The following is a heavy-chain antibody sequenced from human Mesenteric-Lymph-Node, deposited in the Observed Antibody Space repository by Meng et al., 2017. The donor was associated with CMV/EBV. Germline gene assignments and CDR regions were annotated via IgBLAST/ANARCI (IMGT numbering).Heavy chain of an antibody. V-gene: IGHV3-9*01. CDR2: ISWNSGSI. D-gene: IGHD2-2*01. CDR1: GFTFDVYA. J-gene: IGHJ6*02. Sequence: GGSLRLSCAASGFTFDVYAMHWVRQAPGKGLEWVSGISWNSGSIGYADSVKGRFTISRDNAKNSLYLQMNSLRAEDTAVYYCARAQIVVVPAAIGYYYGMDVWGQGTTVTVSS. CDR3: ARAQIVVVPAAIGYYYGMDV.